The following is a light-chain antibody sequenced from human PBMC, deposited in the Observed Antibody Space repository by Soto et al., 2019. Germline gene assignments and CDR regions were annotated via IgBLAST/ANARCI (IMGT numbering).Light chain of an antibody. CDR2: KAS. Sequence: DIQMIQSPSTLSASVGDRVTITCRASQSVSSWLAWYQQKPGKVPKLLIYKASTLQSGVPSRFSGSGSGTEFTLTISSLQPDDFAAYYCQQYKSNPLTFGGGTKVEIK. CDR3: QQYKSNPLT. CDR1: QSVSSW. V-gene: IGKV1-5*03. J-gene: IGKJ4*01.